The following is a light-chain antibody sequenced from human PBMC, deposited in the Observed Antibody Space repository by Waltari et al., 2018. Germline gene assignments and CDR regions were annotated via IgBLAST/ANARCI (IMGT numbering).Light chain of an antibody. CDR2: YNT. Sequence: SYDLTQQPSVSVAPGETARITCGGDNLGGKSVHWYQQTPGQAPVVIIYYNTDRPSGIPERFSGSNSANTATLIISRVEAGDEADYFCQVWHSSTNVIFGGGTKLTVV. V-gene: IGLV3-21*04. CDR3: QVWHSSTNVI. CDR1: NLGGKS. J-gene: IGLJ2*01.